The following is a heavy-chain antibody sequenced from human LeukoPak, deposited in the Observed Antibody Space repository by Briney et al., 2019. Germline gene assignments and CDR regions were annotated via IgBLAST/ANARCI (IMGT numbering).Heavy chain of an antibody. V-gene: IGHV3-48*01. Sequence: GGSLRLSCAASGLTFSTYSMNRVRQAPGKGLEWVSYISGSSSTIYYADSVKGRFTISRDNSKNTLYLQMNSLRAEDTAVYYCAKDSHPYYDFWSGTWYFDYWGQGTLVTVSS. CDR3: AKDSHPYYDFWSGTWYFDY. J-gene: IGHJ4*02. CDR1: GLTFSTYS. D-gene: IGHD3-3*01. CDR2: ISGSSSTI.